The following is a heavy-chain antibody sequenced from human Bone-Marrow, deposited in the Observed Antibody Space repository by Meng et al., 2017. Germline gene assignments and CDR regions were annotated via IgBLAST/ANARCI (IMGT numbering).Heavy chain of an antibody. CDR3: AKGLVVVGAMLDY. J-gene: IGHJ4*02. V-gene: IGHV3-64*01. D-gene: IGHD2-15*01. Sequence: GESLKISCAASGFTFSSYAMHWVRQAPGKGLEYVSAISSNGGSTYYANSVKGRFTISRDNSKNTLYLQMGSLRAEDMAVYYCAKGLVVVGAMLDYWGQGTLVTVSS. CDR1: GFTFSSYA. CDR2: ISSNGGST.